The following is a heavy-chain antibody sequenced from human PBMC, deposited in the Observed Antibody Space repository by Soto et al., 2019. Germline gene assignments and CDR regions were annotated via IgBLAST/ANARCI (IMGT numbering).Heavy chain of an antibody. CDR1: GFTFSSYA. CDR3: AIDAYYDFWSGYPNYYYYGMDV. J-gene: IGHJ6*02. V-gene: IGHV3-23*01. CDR2: ISGSGGST. D-gene: IGHD3-3*01. Sequence: GGSLRLSCAASGFTFSSYAMSWVRQAPGKGLEWVSAISGSGGSTYYADSVKGRFTISRDNSKNTLYLQMNSLRAEDTAVYYCAIDAYYDFWSGYPNYYYYGMDVWGQGTTVTVSS.